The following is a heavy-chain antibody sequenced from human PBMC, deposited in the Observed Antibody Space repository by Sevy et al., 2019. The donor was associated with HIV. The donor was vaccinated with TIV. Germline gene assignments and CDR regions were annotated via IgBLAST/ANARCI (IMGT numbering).Heavy chain of an antibody. D-gene: IGHD3-9*01. CDR2: IYYSGST. Sequence: SETLSLTCTVSGGSISSYYWSWIRQPPGKGLEWIGYIYYSGSTNYNPSLKSRVTISVDTSTNQFSLKLSSVTAADTAVYYCARDSDYDILTGYYAPFDYWGQGTLVTVSS. CDR1: GGSISSYY. CDR3: ARDSDYDILTGYYAPFDY. J-gene: IGHJ4*02. V-gene: IGHV4-59*13.